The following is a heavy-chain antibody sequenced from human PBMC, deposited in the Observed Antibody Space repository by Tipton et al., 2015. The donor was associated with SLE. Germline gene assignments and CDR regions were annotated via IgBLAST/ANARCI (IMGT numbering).Heavy chain of an antibody. V-gene: IGHV4-59*02. CDR3: AREAPLVGASPTWFDP. CDR1: GGSVSSQY. Sequence: LRLSCTVSGGSVSSQYWSWIRQPPGKGLEWIGFISYNGGTNSNLSLKSRVSISVDTSKNQFSLKLSSVTAADTAVYYCAREAPLVGASPTWFDPWGQGALVTVSS. CDR2: ISYNGGT. J-gene: IGHJ5*02. D-gene: IGHD1-26*01.